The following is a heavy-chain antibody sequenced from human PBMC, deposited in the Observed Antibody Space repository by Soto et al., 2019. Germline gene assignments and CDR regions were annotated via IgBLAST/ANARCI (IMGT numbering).Heavy chain of an antibody. V-gene: IGHV4-61*01. J-gene: IGHJ4*02. CDR1: GASVSSGSYF. Sequence: QVQLQESGPGLVEPSETLSLTCTVSGASVSSGSYFWSWIRQPTGKGLEWIAYIYSSGSTNYNPSPKGGVPKSVDTPKHRFSLGLSPVPAGDRPVYYWERGPRIGVGGGDYWGQGTLVTVSS. CDR2: IYSSGST. CDR3: ERGPRIGVGGGDY. D-gene: IGHD3-16*01.